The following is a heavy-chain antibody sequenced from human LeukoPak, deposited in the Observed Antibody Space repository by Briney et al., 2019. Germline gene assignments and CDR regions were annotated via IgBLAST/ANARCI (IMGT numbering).Heavy chain of an antibody. J-gene: IGHJ4*02. V-gene: IGHV4-59*12. D-gene: IGHD2-15*01. Sequence: SETLSLTCTVSGGSISSYYWSWIRQPPGKGLEWIGYIYYSGSTNYNPSLKGRVTISVDTSKNQFSLKLSSVTAADTAVYYCARDPPAPICSGGSCYSHWGQGTLVTVSS. CDR3: ARDPPAPICSGGSCYSH. CDR2: IYYSGST. CDR1: GGSISSYY.